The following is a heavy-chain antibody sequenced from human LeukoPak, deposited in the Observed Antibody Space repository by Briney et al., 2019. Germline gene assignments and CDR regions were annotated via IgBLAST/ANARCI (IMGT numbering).Heavy chain of an antibody. J-gene: IGHJ4*02. D-gene: IGHD5-18*01. CDR1: GYSLSSGYY. V-gene: IGHV4-38-2*02. Sequence: PSETLSLTCAVSGYSLSSGYYWGWIRQPPGKGLEWIGSIYHSGSTYYNPSLKSRVTISVDTSKNQFSLKLSSVTAADTAVYYCARDERYSYGYGVGYWGQGTLVTVSS. CDR2: IYHSGST. CDR3: ARDERYSYGYGVGY.